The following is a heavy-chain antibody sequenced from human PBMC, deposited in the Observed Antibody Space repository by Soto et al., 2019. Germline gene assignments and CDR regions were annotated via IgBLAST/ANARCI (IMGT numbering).Heavy chain of an antibody. CDR2: ISQSGTT. V-gene: IGHV4-4*02. Sequence: SETLSLTCAVSGASISSDNRWTWVRQPPGEGLEWIGEISQSGTTKYNPSLASRVTISVDKSKNQFSLGLTSMTAADTAVYYCAKKVPAALRLYYFFGLDVWGQGTTVTVSS. D-gene: IGHD2-15*01. J-gene: IGHJ6*02. CDR3: AKKVPAALRLYYFFGLDV. CDR1: GASISSDNR.